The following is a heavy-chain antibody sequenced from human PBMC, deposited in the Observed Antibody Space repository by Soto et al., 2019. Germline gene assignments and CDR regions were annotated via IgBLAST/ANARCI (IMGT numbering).Heavy chain of an antibody. CDR1: GFTFSSYG. V-gene: IGHV3-30*18. CDR3: AKDTVYNWKPLIYYMDV. CDR2: ISYDGSNK. Sequence: EGSLRLSCAASGFTFSSYGMHWVRQAPGKGLEWVAVISYDGSNKYYADSVKGRFTISRDNSKNTLYLQMNSLRAEDTAVYYCAKDTVYNWKPLIYYMDVWGKGTTVTVSS. J-gene: IGHJ6*03. D-gene: IGHD1-20*01.